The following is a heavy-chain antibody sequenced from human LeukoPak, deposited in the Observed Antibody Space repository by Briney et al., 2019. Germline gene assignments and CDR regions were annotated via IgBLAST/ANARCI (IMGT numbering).Heavy chain of an antibody. V-gene: IGHV3-23*01. CDR3: EKDARGWVGGGIYFAF. J-gene: IGHJ4*02. D-gene: IGHD3-10*01. CDR2: MSGSGSST. CDR1: GFTFKTYA. Sequence: GGSLRLSCAASGFTFKTYAMNWVRQVPGKGPEWVSSMSGSGSSTDYADSVKGRFTISRDNSKNTLYLQMNSLRAEDTALYYCEKDARGWVGGGIYFAFGGQGILVTVSS.